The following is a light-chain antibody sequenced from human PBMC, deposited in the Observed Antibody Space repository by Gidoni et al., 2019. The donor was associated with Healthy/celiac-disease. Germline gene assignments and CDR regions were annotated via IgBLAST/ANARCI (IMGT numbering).Light chain of an antibody. CDR2: GNS. J-gene: IGLJ1*01. V-gene: IGLV1-40*01. CDR3: QSYDSSLSGYV. CDR1: SSNIGAGYD. Sequence: QSVLTQPPSVSGAQGQRVTISGTGSSSNIGAGYDVHWYQQLPGTAPKLLIYGNSKRPSGVPDRFSGSKSGTSASLAITGLQAEDEADYYCQSYDSSLSGYVFGTGTKVTVL.